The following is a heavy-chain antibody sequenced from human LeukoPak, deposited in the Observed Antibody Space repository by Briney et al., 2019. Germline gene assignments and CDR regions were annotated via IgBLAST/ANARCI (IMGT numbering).Heavy chain of an antibody. Sequence: GGSLRLSCAASGFTFSSYAMSWVRQAPGKGLEWVSAIGGSGGSTYYTDSVKGRFTISRNNSKNTLYLQMSSLRAEDTALYYCAKHVTGGRAFDIWGLGTMVTVSS. V-gene: IGHV3-23*01. CDR3: AKHVTGGRAFDI. CDR2: IGGSGGST. CDR1: GFTFSSYA. D-gene: IGHD3-10*01. J-gene: IGHJ3*02.